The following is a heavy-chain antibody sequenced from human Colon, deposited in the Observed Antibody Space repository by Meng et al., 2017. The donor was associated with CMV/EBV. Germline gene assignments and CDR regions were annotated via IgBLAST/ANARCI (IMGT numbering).Heavy chain of an antibody. Sequence: SETLSLTCAVYGGSFSGYYWSGIRQPPGKGLEWIGEINHSGSTNYNPSLKSRVTISVDTSKNQFSLKLSSVTAADTAVYYCARGTRIRKLFGMDVWGQGTTVTVSS. CDR2: INHSGST. CDR3: ARGTRIRKLFGMDV. CDR1: GGSFSGYY. J-gene: IGHJ6*02. D-gene: IGHD2-21*01. V-gene: IGHV4-34*01.